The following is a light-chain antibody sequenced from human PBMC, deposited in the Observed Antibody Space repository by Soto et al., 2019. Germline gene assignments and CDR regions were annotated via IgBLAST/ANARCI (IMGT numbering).Light chain of an antibody. V-gene: IGKV1-17*01. CDR2: DXS. CDR3: LQHNGYTRT. J-gene: IGKJ4*01. Sequence: DIPLTQSPSSLSASLGDRVTLSXRASRGIRRDLGWYQQQPGXAPKXXXHDXSSLQRGVPSRCSGSGSGTELTLTISSLQPEDLATYYCLQHNGYTRTFGGGTKVDIK. CDR1: RGIRRD.